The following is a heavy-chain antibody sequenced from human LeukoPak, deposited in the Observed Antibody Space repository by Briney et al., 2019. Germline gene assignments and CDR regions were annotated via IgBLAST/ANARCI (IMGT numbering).Heavy chain of an antibody. CDR1: GYTFTSYG. D-gene: IGHD6-13*01. Sequence: GASVKVSCKASGYTFTSYGISWVRQAPGQGLEWMGWISAYNGNTNYAQKLQGRVTMTTDTSTSTAYMELRSLRSDDTAVYYWARSHERYSSSWNSFDYWGQGTLVTVSS. J-gene: IGHJ4*02. V-gene: IGHV1-18*01. CDR2: ISAYNGNT. CDR3: ARSHERYSSSWNSFDY.